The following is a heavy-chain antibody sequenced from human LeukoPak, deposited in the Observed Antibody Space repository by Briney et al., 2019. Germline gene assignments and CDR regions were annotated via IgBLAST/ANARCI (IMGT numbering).Heavy chain of an antibody. V-gene: IGHV1-69*01. CDR3: ARGYSGFRYFDY. Sequence: SVKVSCKASGGTFSSYAISWVRQAPGQGLEWMGGIIPIFGTANYAQKFQGRVTITADESTSTAYMELSSLRSGDTAVYYCARGYSGFRYFDYWGQGTLVTVSS. CDR2: IIPIFGTA. J-gene: IGHJ4*02. D-gene: IGHD5-12*01. CDR1: GGTFSSYA.